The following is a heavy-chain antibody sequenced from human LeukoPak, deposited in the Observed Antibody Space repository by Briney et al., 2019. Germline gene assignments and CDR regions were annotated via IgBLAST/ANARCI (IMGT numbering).Heavy chain of an antibody. V-gene: IGHV3-30*02. CDR3: AAGYCTTAVCCKGFDY. D-gene: IGHD2-8*01. CDR2: IRYDGTNT. J-gene: IGHJ4*02. CDR1: GFTFSSYG. Sequence: GGSLRLSCSASGFTFSSYGMHWVRQAPGKGLEWVAFIRYDGTNTYYADSVKGRFTISRDNSKNTLYLQMNSLRAEDTAVYYCAAGYCTTAVCCKGFDYWGQGTLVTVSS.